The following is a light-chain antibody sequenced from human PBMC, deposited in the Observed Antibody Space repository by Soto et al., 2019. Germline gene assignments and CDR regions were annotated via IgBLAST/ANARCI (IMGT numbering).Light chain of an antibody. V-gene: IGKV1-12*01. CDR3: QQGKTFPIT. CDR1: QGISGW. Sequence: NRGTITWRASQGISGWLAWYQQKPGEAPKLLIYAASNLQSGVPSRFSGSGSGTDFTLTISSLQPEDFATYYWQQGKTFPITFGQGTRLEIK. CDR2: AAS. J-gene: IGKJ5*01.